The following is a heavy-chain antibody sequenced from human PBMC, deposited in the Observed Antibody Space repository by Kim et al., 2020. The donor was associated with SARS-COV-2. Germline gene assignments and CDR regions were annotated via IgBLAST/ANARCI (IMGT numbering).Heavy chain of an antibody. V-gene: IGHV3-23*01. D-gene: IGHD4-4*01. CDR3: AKVPLRDGYSALDY. CDR2: ISTSGGNT. Sequence: GWSLRLSCAASGFTFSTYGMTWVRQPPGKGLEWVSAISTSGGNTFYADSVKGRFTISRDNSKNTLYLQMNSLRAEDTAVYYCAKVPLRDGYSALDYWGQGTLVIVSS. CDR1: GFTFSTYG. J-gene: IGHJ4*02.